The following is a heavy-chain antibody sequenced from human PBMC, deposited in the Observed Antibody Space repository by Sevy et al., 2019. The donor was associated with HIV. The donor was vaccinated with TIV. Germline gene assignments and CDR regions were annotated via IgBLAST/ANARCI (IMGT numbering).Heavy chain of an antibody. CDR3: TTAITYYYYYYGMDV. Sequence: GGSLRLSCAASGFTFSNAWMSWVRQAPGKGLEWVGRIKSKTDGGTTDYAAPVKGRFTISRDDSKNTLYLQMNSLKTEDTAVHYCTTAITYYYYYYGMDVWGQGTTVTVSS. V-gene: IGHV3-15*01. J-gene: IGHJ6*02. CDR2: IKSKTDGGTT. D-gene: IGHD2-2*02. CDR1: GFTFSNAW.